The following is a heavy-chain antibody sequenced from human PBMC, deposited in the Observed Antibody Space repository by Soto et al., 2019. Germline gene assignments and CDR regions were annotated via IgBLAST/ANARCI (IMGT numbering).Heavy chain of an antibody. J-gene: IGHJ4*02. D-gene: IGHD6-19*01. Sequence: SETLSLTCTVSGGSVSSGSYYWGWIRQPPGKGLEWIGYIYYSGSTNYNPSLKGRVTISVDTSKNQFSLKLSSVTAADTAVYYCARDSAEAGTRGGTVFDFWGQGTLVTVSS. V-gene: IGHV4-61*01. CDR3: ARDSAEAGTRGGTVFDF. CDR1: GGSVSSGSYY. CDR2: IYYSGST.